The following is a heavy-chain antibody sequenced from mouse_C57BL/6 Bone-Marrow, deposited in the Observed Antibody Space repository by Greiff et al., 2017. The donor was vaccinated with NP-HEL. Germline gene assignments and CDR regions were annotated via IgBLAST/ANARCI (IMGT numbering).Heavy chain of an antibody. Sequence: QVQLQQSGPGLVQPSQSLSITCTVSGFSLTSYGVPWFRQSPGKGLEWLGVIWRGGSTDSNAAFMSRLSITKDNSKSQVFFKMNSLQADDTAIYYCASYSNYVGSFNYWGQGTTLTVSS. CDR2: IWRGGST. J-gene: IGHJ2*01. CDR1: GFSLTSYG. V-gene: IGHV2-5*01. CDR3: ASYSNYVGSFNY. D-gene: IGHD2-5*01.